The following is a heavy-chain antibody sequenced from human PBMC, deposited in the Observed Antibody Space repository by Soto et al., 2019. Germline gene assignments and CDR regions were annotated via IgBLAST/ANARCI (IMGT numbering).Heavy chain of an antibody. Sequence: GGSLRLSCAASGFTFGIYAMTWVRQAPGKGLEWVSTISATGGSTFYADSVKGRFTISRDNSKNTLYLQMNSLGAEDTAIYYCAKDLSSYYYFDFWGQGTLVTSPQ. J-gene: IGHJ4*02. D-gene: IGHD2-15*01. CDR1: GFTFGIYA. CDR3: AKDLSSYYYFDF. CDR2: ISATGGST. V-gene: IGHV3-23*01.